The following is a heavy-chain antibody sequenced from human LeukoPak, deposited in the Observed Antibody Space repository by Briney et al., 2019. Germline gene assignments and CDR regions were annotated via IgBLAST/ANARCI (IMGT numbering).Heavy chain of an antibody. Sequence: GGSLGLSCAASGFAISSKYVTWVRQVPGKGLEWVSVTYNGGSTNYADSVKGRFTISRDNSKNTLYLQMNSLRAEDTAVYYCAREGHPYGMDVWGQGTTVTVSS. V-gene: IGHV3-53*01. CDR3: AREGHPYGMDV. J-gene: IGHJ6*02. CDR1: GFAISSKY. CDR2: TYNGGST.